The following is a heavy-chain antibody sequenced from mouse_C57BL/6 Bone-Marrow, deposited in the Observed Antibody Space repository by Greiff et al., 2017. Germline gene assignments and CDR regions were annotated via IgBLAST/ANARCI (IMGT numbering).Heavy chain of an antibody. Sequence: VQLQQSGPELVKPGASVKISCKASGYAFSSSWMNWVKQRPGKGLEWIGRIYPGDGDTNYNGKFKGKATLTADKSSSTAYMQLSSLTSEDSAVYFCARETTVGYFDYWGQGTTLTVSS. V-gene: IGHV1-82*01. J-gene: IGHJ2*01. D-gene: IGHD1-1*01. CDR1: GYAFSSSW. CDR2: IYPGDGDT. CDR3: ARETTVGYFDY.